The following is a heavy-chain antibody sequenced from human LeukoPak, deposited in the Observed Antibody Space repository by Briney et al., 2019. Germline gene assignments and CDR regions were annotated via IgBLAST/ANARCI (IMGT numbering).Heavy chain of an antibody. CDR3: AKSDIWQQLVDY. Sequence: GGSLRLFCAASGFTFSSYAMSWVRQAPGKGLEWVSAISGSGGSTYYADSVKGRFTISRDNSKNTLYLQMNSLRAEDTAVYYCAKSDIWQQLVDYWGQGTLVTVSS. J-gene: IGHJ4*02. CDR2: ISGSGGST. CDR1: GFTFSSYA. V-gene: IGHV3-23*01. D-gene: IGHD6-13*01.